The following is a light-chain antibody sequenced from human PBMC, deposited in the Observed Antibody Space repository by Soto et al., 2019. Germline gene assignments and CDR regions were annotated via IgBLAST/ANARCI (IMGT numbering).Light chain of an antibody. CDR2: GAS. CDR3: QQSYGTSRT. V-gene: IGKV1-39*01. J-gene: IGKJ2*01. CDR1: QSISSH. Sequence: DIQMAQSPSSLSASIGDRVTITCRTSQSISSHLNWYQHKPEKAPKLLIFGASTLQFGVPSRFSGSGSGTDFTLTISGLHPEDFATYYCQQSYGTSRTFGQGTRLEVK.